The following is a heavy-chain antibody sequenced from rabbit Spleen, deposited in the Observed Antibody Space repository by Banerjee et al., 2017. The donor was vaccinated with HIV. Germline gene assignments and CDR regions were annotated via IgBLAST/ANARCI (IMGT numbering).Heavy chain of an antibody. V-gene: IGHV1S40*01. J-gene: IGHJ3*01. CDR2: IYASGSGIT. CDR3: ARNYPNSNSATMVTRLEL. CDR1: GFSFSSSYW. D-gene: IGHD1-1*01. Sequence: QSLEESGGDLVKPGASLTLTCTASGFSFSSSYWICWVRQAPGKGLEWIACIYASGSGITYYAGWAKGRFTISKTSSTTVTLQLTSLTAADTATYFCARNYPNSNSATMVTRLELWGPGTLVTVS.